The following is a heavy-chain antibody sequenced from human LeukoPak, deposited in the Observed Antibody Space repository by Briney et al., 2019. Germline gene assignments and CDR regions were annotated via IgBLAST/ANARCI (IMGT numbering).Heavy chain of an antibody. J-gene: IGHJ4*02. D-gene: IGHD4-17*01. CDR2: IDPTGGRT. Sequence: GASVKVSCKASGYTFTSYYIHWVRQTPGQGLEWMGIIDPTGGRTTYAQKFRGRVTVTRDMSTRTAYMELSSLTSDDTAVYYCTRADSYGDYDYWGQGTLVTVSS. CDR3: TRADSYGDYDY. CDR1: GYTFTSYY. V-gene: IGHV1-46*01.